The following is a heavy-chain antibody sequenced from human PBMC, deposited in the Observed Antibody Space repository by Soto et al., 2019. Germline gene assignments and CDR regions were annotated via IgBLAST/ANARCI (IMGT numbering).Heavy chain of an antibody. V-gene: IGHV3-33*01. CDR1: GFTFSSSG. J-gene: IGHJ6*02. D-gene: IGHD3-3*01. CDR2: IWYDGSNK. Sequence: QVQLVESGGGVVQPGRSLRLSCAASGFTFSSSGMNWVRQAPGKGLEWVAVIWYDGSNKYYADSVKGRFTISRDNSKNTVYLQMNRLRAEVTSLDYCSRAVYDFSSCYYYYYGMDVWGQGTTVTVSS. CDR3: SRAVYDFSSCYYYYYGMDV.